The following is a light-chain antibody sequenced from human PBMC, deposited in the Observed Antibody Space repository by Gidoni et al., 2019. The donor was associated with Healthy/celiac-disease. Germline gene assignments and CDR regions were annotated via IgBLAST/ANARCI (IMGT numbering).Light chain of an antibody. Sequence: QSALTQPASVSGSPGQSITISCTGTSSDVGGYNYVSWYQQHPGKAPKLMIYDVSNRPSGVSNRFSGSKSGNTASLTISVLQAEDEADYYCSSYTSSSILVVFGGGTKLTVL. J-gene: IGLJ2*01. CDR3: SSYTSSSILVV. CDR1: SSDVGGYNY. CDR2: DVS. V-gene: IGLV2-14*01.